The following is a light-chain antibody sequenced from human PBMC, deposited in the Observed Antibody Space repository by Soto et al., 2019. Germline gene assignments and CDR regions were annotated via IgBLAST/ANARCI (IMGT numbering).Light chain of an antibody. CDR2: GVT. CDR1: SSDIGGYDY. Sequence: QSALTQPASVSGSPGQSITISCTGTSSDIGGYDYVSWYQHHPGKAPKFIIYGVTNRPSGVSHRFSGSKSANTASLTISGLQAEDEADYYCTSYTNRGGLWVFGGGTKLTVL. CDR3: TSYTNRGGLWV. J-gene: IGLJ3*02. V-gene: IGLV2-14*01.